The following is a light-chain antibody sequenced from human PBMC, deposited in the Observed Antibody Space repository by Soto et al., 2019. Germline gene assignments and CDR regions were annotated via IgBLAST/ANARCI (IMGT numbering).Light chain of an antibody. J-gene: IGLJ3*02. CDR3: ATWDDSHWV. V-gene: IGLV1-47*03. CDR1: SSNVGSDY. CDR2: RNN. Sequence: QSVLTQPPSASGTPGQRVTISCSGSSSNVGSDYVYWYQQLPGTAPKLLIYRNNQRPSGVPDRFSGSKSGTSASLAISGLWSEDEADYYWATWDDSHWVFGGGTKLTVL.